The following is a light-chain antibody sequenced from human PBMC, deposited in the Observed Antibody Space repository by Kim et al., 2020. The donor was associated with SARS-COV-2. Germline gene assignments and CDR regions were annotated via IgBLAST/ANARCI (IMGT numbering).Light chain of an antibody. CDR2: YDS. CDR1: NIGSKS. Sequence: SYELTQPPSVSVAPGQTATITCAGNNIGSKSVHWYQQKPGQAPVLVIYYDSDRPSGIPERFSGSNSGNTATLTITRVEAGDEADYYCQVWGSSSDHVVFGGGTQLTVL. V-gene: IGLV3-21*04. J-gene: IGLJ2*01. CDR3: QVWGSSSDHVV.